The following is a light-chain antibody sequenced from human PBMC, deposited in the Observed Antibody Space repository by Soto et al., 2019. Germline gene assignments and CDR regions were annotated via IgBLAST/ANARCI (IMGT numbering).Light chain of an antibody. V-gene: IGLV2-14*01. CDR3: SSYTSSSNLHV. J-gene: IGLJ1*01. CDR2: DVS. Sequence: SELAQPASVAGSPVQSIAIPCTRTSSDVGGYNYVSWYQQHPGKAPKLMIYDVSNRPSGVSNRFSGSKSGNTASLTISGLQAEDQADYYCSSYTSSSNLHVFRTGNKVTVL. CDR1: SSDVGGYNY.